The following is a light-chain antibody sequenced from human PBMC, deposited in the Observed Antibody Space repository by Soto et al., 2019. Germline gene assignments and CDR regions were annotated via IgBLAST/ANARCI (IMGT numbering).Light chain of an antibody. CDR1: QSVSSN. V-gene: IGKV3-15*01. J-gene: IGKJ3*01. CDR3: QQYDTWPPFT. Sequence: EIVMTQSPATLSVSPGERATLSCRASQSVSSNLAWYQQKPGQAPRLLISGASTRAIGIPARFSGSGSGTDFTLTIISLQSEDLAVYYCQQYDTWPPFTFGPGTTLDIK. CDR2: GAS.